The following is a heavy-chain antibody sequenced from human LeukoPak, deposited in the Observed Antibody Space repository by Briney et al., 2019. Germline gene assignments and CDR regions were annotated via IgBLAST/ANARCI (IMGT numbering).Heavy chain of an antibody. CDR2: IIPIFGTA. Sequence: VASVKVSCKASGGTFISYAISWVRQAPGQGLEWMRGIIPIFGTANYAQKFQGRVTITTDESTSTAYMELSSLRSEDTAVYYCAGCTTYYYYYMDVWGKGTTVTVSS. CDR3: AGCTTYYYYYMDV. V-gene: IGHV1-69*05. CDR1: GGTFISYA. J-gene: IGHJ6*03. D-gene: IGHD2-2*01.